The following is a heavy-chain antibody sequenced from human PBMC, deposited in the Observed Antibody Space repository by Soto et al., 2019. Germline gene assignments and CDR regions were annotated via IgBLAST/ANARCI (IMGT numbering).Heavy chain of an antibody. D-gene: IGHD3-10*01. CDR1: GFSFSSYT. CDR2: IRGTGATV. J-gene: IGHJ4*02. CDR3: AREGPAPPYYFYDY. V-gene: IGHV3-48*02. Sequence: PGGSLRLSCAASGFSFSSYTMNWVRQAPGKGPEWVSYIRGTGATVYYADSVKGRFTASRDNAKNSLYLQMNSLRDEDTALYYCAREGPAPPYYFYDYWGQGTLVTVSS.